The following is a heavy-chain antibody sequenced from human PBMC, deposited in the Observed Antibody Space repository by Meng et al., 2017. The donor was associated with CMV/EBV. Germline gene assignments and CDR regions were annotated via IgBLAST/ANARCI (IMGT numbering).Heavy chain of an antibody. Sequence: QVQLGQSGAEVKKPGASGKFSGKAPGYTVPSYGISWVRQATGQGLEWMGWISAYNGNTNYAQKLQGRVTMTTDTSTSTAYMELRSLRSDDTAVYYCARDPLFGGGGRFDLWGRGTLVTVSS. CDR3: ARDPLFGGGGRFDL. D-gene: IGHD3-10*01. CDR1: GYTVPSYG. V-gene: IGHV1-18*01. J-gene: IGHJ2*01. CDR2: ISAYNGNT.